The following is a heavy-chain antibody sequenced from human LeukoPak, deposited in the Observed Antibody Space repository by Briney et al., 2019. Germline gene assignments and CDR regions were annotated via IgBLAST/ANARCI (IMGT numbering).Heavy chain of an antibody. Sequence: GASVKVSCKASGYTFTSYYMHWARQAPGQGLEWMGIINPSGGSTSYAQKFQGRVTMTRDTSTSTVYMELSSLRSEDTAVYFCARSPNDYGDYWGQGTLVTVSS. CDR1: GYTFTSYY. V-gene: IGHV1-46*01. CDR2: INPSGGST. J-gene: IGHJ4*02. CDR3: ARSPNDYGDY.